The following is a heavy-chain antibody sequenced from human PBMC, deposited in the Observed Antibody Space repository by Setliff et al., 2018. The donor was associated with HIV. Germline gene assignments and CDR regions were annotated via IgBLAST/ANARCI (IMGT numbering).Heavy chain of an antibody. CDR2: ISPYNGNT. Sequence: ASVKVSCKASNHTFTSYGISWVRQAPGQGLEWMGWISPYNGNTNYAQNFQGRVTMTTDTSTSTAYMELRSLRSDDTAVYYCARDYNFWSGYYTNDAFDIWGQGTMVTVSS. CDR1: NHTFTSYG. CDR3: ARDYNFWSGYYTNDAFDI. D-gene: IGHD3-3*01. V-gene: IGHV1-18*01. J-gene: IGHJ3*02.